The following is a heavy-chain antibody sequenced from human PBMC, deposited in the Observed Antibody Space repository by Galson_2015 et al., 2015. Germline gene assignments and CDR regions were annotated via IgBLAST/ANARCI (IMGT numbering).Heavy chain of an antibody. CDR3: VKAPAGTYGIFQY. D-gene: IGHD1-26*01. CDR2: TYYRSKWYI. J-gene: IGHJ4*02. CDR1: GDSVSSNSVI. V-gene: IGHV6-1*01. Sequence: CAISGDSVSSNSVIWHWIRQSPSRGLEWLGRTYYRSKWYIDYAASVNSRITINPDTSKNQFSLQLNSGTPEDTAVYYCVKAPAGTYGIFQYWGQGTLATVSS.